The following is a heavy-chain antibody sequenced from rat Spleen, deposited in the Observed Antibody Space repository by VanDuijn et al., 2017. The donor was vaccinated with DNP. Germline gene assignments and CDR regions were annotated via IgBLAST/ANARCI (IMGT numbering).Heavy chain of an antibody. Sequence: EVQLQESGPGLVKPSQSLSLTCSVTGSSITSNYWGWIRKFPGNKMEWIGHISYSGSTSYNPSLKSRISITRDTSKNQFFLQLNSVATEDTATYYCARWAYYFDYWGQGVMVTVSS. J-gene: IGHJ2*01. V-gene: IGHV3-1*01. CDR3: ARWAYYFDY. CDR1: GSSITSNY. CDR2: ISYSGST.